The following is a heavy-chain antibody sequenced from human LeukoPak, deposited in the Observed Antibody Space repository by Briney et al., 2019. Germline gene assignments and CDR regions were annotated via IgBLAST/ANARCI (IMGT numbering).Heavy chain of an antibody. J-gene: IGHJ4*02. CDR3: ARLDYYGSGVDY. Sequence: SETLSLTCTVSGGSISSRSYYWGWIRQPPGKGPEWIGSMYYSGISYYNPSLKSRVTISVDTSKNQFSLKLSSVTAADTAVYYCARLDYYGSGVDYWGQGTLVTVSS. CDR2: MYYSGIS. CDR1: GGSISSRSYY. V-gene: IGHV4-39*01. D-gene: IGHD3-10*01.